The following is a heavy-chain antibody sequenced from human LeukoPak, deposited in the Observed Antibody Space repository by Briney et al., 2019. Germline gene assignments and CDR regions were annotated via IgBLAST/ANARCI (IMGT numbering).Heavy chain of an antibody. Sequence: GGSLRLSCAASGFTFSSYAMHWVRQAPGKGLEWVAVISYDGSNKYYADSVKGRSTISRDNSKNTLYLQMNSLRAEDTAVYYCARDAGSHTYYSPDGGFLDYWGQGTLVTVSS. D-gene: IGHD3-10*01. J-gene: IGHJ4*02. CDR2: ISYDGSNK. V-gene: IGHV3-30-3*01. CDR3: ARDAGSHTYYSPDGGFLDY. CDR1: GFTFSSYA.